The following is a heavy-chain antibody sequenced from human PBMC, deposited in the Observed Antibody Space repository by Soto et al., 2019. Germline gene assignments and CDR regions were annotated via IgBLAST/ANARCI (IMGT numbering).Heavy chain of an antibody. V-gene: IGHV4-31*03. J-gene: IGHJ5*02. CDR1: GGSISSGGYY. Sequence: SETLSLTCTVSGGSISSGGYYWSWIRQHPGKGLEWIGYIYYSGSTYYNPSLKSRVTISVDTSKNQFSLKLSSVTAADTAVYYCARDGLYCSGGRCYPPDRNWFDPWGQGTLVTVSS. CDR3: ARDGLYCSGGRCYPPDRNWFDP. D-gene: IGHD2-15*01. CDR2: IYYSGST.